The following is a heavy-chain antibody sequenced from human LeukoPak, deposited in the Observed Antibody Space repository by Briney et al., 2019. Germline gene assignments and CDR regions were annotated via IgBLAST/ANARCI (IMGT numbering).Heavy chain of an antibody. Sequence: GGSLRLSCVASGFTFSSYWMSWVRQAPGKGLEWVANINQDGSEKYYVDSVKGRFTISRDNAKNSLYLQMNNLRAEDTAVYYCARPRTDTFGGVIVYFDYWGQGTLVTVSS. V-gene: IGHV3-7*01. D-gene: IGHD3-16*02. J-gene: IGHJ4*02. CDR2: INQDGSEK. CDR1: GFTFSSYW. CDR3: ARPRTDTFGGVIVYFDY.